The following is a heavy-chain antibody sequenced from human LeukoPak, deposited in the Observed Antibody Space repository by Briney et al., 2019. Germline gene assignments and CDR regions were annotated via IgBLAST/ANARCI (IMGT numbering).Heavy chain of an antibody. CDR1: GGSISSYY. Sequence: KASETLSLTCTVSGGSISSYYWSWIRQPPGKGLEWSEYIYYSGSTNYNPSLKSRVTISVDTSKNQFSLKLSSVTAADTAVYYCARYGVEMATIRYYYYYMDVWGKGTTVTVSS. CDR2: IYYSGST. D-gene: IGHD5-24*01. V-gene: IGHV4-59*01. J-gene: IGHJ6*03. CDR3: ARYGVEMATIRYYYYYMDV.